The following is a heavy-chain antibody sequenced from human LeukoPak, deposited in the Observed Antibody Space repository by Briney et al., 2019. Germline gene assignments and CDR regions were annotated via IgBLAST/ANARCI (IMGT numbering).Heavy chain of an antibody. D-gene: IGHD6-13*01. V-gene: IGHV3-30-3*01. CDR2: ISYDGSNK. J-gene: IGHJ4*02. CDR3: ARGSHSSSWPFDY. Sequence: QAGGSLRLSCAASGFTFSSYAMHWVRQAPGKGLEWVAVISYDGSNKYYADSVKGRFTISRDNSKNTLYLQMNSLRAEDTAVYYCARGSHSSSWPFDYWGQGTLVTVSS. CDR1: GFTFSSYA.